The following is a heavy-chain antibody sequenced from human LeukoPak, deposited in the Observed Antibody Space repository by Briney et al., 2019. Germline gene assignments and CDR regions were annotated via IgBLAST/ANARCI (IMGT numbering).Heavy chain of an antibody. D-gene: IGHD6-13*01. Sequence: GGSLRLSCAASGFTFSSYWMNWVRQAPGKGLEWVANIRKDGSDKYYVDSVKGRFTISRDNAKNSLYLQMNSLRAEDTAVYYCASLPGYSSSWGQGTLVTVSS. CDR1: GFTFSSYW. J-gene: IGHJ4*02. V-gene: IGHV3-7*01. CDR2: IRKDGSDK. CDR3: ASLPGYSSS.